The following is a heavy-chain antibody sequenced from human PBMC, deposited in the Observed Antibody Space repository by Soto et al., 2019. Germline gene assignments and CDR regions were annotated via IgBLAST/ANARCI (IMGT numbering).Heavy chain of an antibody. CDR2: IYSGGST. CDR3: ARIAVTDSGDY. CDR1: GFTVSSNY. V-gene: IGHV3-66*01. Sequence: EVQLVGSGGGLVQPGGSLRLSCAASGFTVSSNYMSWVRQAPGKGLEWVSVIYSGGSTYYADSVKGRFTISRDNSKNTLYLQMNSLRAEDTAVYYCARIAVTDSGDYWGQGTLVTVSS. D-gene: IGHD6-19*01. J-gene: IGHJ4*02.